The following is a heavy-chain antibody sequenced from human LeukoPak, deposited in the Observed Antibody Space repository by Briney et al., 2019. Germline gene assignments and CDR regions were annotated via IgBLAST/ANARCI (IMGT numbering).Heavy chain of an antibody. V-gene: IGHV4-34*01. CDR2: INHSGST. J-gene: IGHJ4*02. Sequence: SETLSLTCAVYGGSFSGYYWSWIRQPPGKGLEWIGEINHSGSTNYNPSLKSRVTISVDTSKNQSSLKLSSVTAADTAVYYCARLGAGPTYYDFWSGYSSFYFDYWGQGTLVTVSS. CDR3: ARLGAGPTYYDFWSGYSSFYFDY. D-gene: IGHD3-3*01. CDR1: GGSFSGYY.